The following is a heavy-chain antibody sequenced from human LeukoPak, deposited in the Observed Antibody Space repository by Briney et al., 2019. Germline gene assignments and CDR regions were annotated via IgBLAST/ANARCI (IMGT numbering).Heavy chain of an antibody. J-gene: IGHJ4*02. CDR1: GFTFSSYS. V-gene: IGHV3-48*04. D-gene: IGHD3-10*01. Sequence: PGGSLRLSCAASGFTFSSYSMNWVRQAPGKGLEWVSYISSSSSTTYYADSVKGRFTISRDNAKNSLYLQMNSLRAEDTAVYYCARGSDLRGVMSSPFDYWGQGTLVTVSS. CDR3: ARGSDLRGVMSSPFDY. CDR2: ISSSSSTT.